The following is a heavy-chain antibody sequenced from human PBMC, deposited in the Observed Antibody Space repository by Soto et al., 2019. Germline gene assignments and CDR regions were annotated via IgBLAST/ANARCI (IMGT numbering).Heavy chain of an antibody. J-gene: IGHJ4*02. D-gene: IGHD6-25*01. V-gene: IGHV3-48*01. CDR3: ARDYSSVWYFDY. CDR2: ISSSSTTM. CDR1: GFTFSSYS. Sequence: EVQLVESGGGLVQPGGSLRLSCAASGFTFSSYSMNWVRQAPGKGLEWVSCISSSSTTMYYADSVKGRFTISRDNAKNSLYLQMNSLRAEDTAVYYCARDYSSVWYFDYWGQGTLVTVSS.